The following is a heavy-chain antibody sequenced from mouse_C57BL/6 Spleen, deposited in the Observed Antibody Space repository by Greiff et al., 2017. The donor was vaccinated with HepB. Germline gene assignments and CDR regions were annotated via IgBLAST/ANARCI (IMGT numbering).Heavy chain of an antibody. CDR2: IHPNSGST. J-gene: IGHJ3*01. Sequence: QVQLQQPGAELVKPGASVKLSCKASGYTFTSYWMHWVKQRPGQGLEWIGMIHPNSGSTNYNEKFKNKATLTVDKSSSTAYMQLSSLTSEDSAVYYVASTITTVNSFAYWGQGTLVTVSA. CDR3: ASTITTVNSFAY. D-gene: IGHD1-1*01. V-gene: IGHV1-64*01. CDR1: GYTFTSYW.